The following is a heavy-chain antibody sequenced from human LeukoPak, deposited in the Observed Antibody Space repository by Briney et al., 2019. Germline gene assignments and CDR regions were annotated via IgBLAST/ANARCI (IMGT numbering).Heavy chain of an antibody. CDR3: AKLHGVRNGDSDY. Sequence: ASVKVSCKASGYTFTGYYIHWVRQAPGQGPEWMGWINPNSGGTNYAQKFQGRVTMTRDTSFTTAYMELSSLRSEDTAVYHCAKLHGVRNGDSDYWGQGTLVTVSS. CDR1: GYTFTGYY. D-gene: IGHD2-8*01. V-gene: IGHV1-2*02. CDR2: INPNSGGT. J-gene: IGHJ4*02.